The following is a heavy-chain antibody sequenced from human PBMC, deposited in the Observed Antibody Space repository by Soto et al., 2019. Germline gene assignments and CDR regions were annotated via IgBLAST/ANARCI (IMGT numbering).Heavy chain of an antibody. Sequence: SETLSLTCTVSGGSISSSSYYWGWIRQPPGKGLEWIGSIYYSGSTYYNPSLKSRVTISVDTSKNQFSLKLSSVTAADTAVYYCASAPYYYDSSGYYFDYWGQGTLVTVSS. D-gene: IGHD3-22*01. CDR3: ASAPYYYDSSGYYFDY. V-gene: IGHV4-39*01. CDR1: GGSISSSSYY. J-gene: IGHJ4*02. CDR2: IYYSGST.